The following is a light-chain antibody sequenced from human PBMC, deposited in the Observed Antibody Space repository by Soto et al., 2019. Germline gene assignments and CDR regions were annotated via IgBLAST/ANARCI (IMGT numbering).Light chain of an antibody. CDR2: AAS. CDR1: QGISNY. Sequence: DIQMTQSPSSLSASVGDRVTITCRASQGISNYLAWYQQKPGKVPKLLIYAASTLQSGVPSRISGSGYGTDFTLTISSMQPEDVETYYCQKYNSVPYTFGQGTKLAIK. CDR3: QKYNSVPYT. V-gene: IGKV1-27*01. J-gene: IGKJ2*01.